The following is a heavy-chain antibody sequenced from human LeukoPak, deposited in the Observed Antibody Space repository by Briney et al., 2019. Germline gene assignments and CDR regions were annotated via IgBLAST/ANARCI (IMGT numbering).Heavy chain of an antibody. D-gene: IGHD6-13*01. CDR1: GYTFTSYD. Sequence: SVKVSCKASGYTFTSYDINWVRQATGQGLEWMGWMNPNSGNTGYAQKFQGRVTMTRNTSISTAYMELSSLRSEDTAVYYCTRGPKYSSSYQFDYWGQGTLVTVSS. V-gene: IGHV1-8*01. CDR2: MNPNSGNT. J-gene: IGHJ4*02. CDR3: TRGPKYSSSYQFDY.